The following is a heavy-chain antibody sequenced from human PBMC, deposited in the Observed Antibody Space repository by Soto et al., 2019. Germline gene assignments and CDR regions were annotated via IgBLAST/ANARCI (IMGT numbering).Heavy chain of an antibody. Sequence: EVQLVESGGGLVKPGGSLRLSCAASGFTFSNAWMSWVRQAPGKGLEWVGRIKSKTDGGTTDYAAPVKGRFTISRDDSKNTLYLQMNNLKTEYTAVYYCTRDLLQHYDILTVGVDCWGQGTLVTV. CDR1: GFTFSNAW. J-gene: IGHJ4*02. CDR3: TRDLLQHYDILTVGVDC. CDR2: IKSKTDGGTT. D-gene: IGHD3-9*01. V-gene: IGHV3-15*01.